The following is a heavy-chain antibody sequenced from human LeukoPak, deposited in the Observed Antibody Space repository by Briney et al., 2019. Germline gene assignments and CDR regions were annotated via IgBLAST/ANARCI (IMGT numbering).Heavy chain of an antibody. J-gene: IGHJ4*02. D-gene: IGHD4-11*01. Sequence: GGSLRLSCAASGLTFSSYGMSWVRLAPGKGLEWVSGISGSGSSTYYADFVKGRFTISRDNFKNTLYLQMNSLRAEDSAVYYCAIRHDYSKSSDYWGQGTLVTVSS. V-gene: IGHV3-23*01. CDR3: AIRHDYSKSSDY. CDR2: ISGSGSST. CDR1: GLTFSSYG.